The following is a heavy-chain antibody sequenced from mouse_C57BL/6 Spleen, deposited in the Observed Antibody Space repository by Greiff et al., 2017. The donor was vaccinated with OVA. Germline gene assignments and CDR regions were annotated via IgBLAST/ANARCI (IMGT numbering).Heavy chain of an antibody. CDR3: ALYYYGSREDWFAY. D-gene: IGHD1-1*01. CDR2: IDPSDSYT. J-gene: IGHJ3*01. CDR1: GYTFTSYW. V-gene: IGHV1-69*01. Sequence: QVQLQQPGAELVMPGASVKLSCKASGYTFTSYWMHWVKQRPGQGLEWIGEIDPSDSYTNYTQKFTGKSTLTVDKSSSTAYMQLSSLTSEDSAVYYCALYYYGSREDWFAYWGQGTLVTVSA.